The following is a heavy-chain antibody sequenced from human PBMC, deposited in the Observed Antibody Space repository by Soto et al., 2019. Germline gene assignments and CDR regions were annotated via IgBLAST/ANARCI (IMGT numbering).Heavy chain of an antibody. Sequence: QVQLVQSGAEMKKPGSSVKVSCKVSGDTITNYAISWVRQAPGQGLEWMGGTSPIIGTTDYAQKFQGRVTITTDETTCTSYMELSSLTSDDTAVYYCARGESSDIGDHWGQGTLVTVSS. J-gene: IGHJ4*02. CDR1: GDTITNYA. CDR2: TSPIIGTT. D-gene: IGHD5-12*01. V-gene: IGHV1-69*01. CDR3: ARGESSDIGDH.